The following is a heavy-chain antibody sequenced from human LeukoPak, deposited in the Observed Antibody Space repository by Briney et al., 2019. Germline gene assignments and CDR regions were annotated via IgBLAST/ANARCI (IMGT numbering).Heavy chain of an antibody. V-gene: IGHV3-30*04. Sequence: PGRSLRLSCAASGFTFSSSAMHWVRQAPGKGLEWVAVIPYDGNNKKYADSVKGRFTISRDNSKNTLYLQMNSLRAEDTAVYYCARESGVLRGYSYGQWGQGILVTVSS. CDR2: IPYDGNNK. D-gene: IGHD5-18*01. CDR1: GFTFSSSA. CDR3: ARESGVLRGYSYGQ. J-gene: IGHJ4*02.